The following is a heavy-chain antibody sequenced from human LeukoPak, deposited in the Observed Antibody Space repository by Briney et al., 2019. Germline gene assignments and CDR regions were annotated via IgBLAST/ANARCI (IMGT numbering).Heavy chain of an antibody. Sequence: SETLSLTCTVSGGSISNYFWSWIRQPPGEGLERIGCISYTGSTNYTPSLKSRVTMSVGASTDQFSLELSSVTAADTAVYFCAGSKSYFGNFDYWGQGTLVTVSS. V-gene: IGHV4-59*01. D-gene: IGHD2/OR15-2a*01. CDR1: GGSISNYF. CDR2: ISYTGST. J-gene: IGHJ4*02. CDR3: AGSKSYFGNFDY.